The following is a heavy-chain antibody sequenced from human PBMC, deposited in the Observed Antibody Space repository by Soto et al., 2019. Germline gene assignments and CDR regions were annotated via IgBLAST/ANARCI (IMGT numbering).Heavy chain of an antibody. J-gene: IGHJ6*02. CDR1: GYTFTSYA. CDR3: ASAVPFRSVGGYNWYNSYGMDV. CDR2: INAGNGNT. Sequence: VASVKVSCKASGYTFTSYAMHWVRQAPGQRLEWMGWINAGNGNTKYSQKFQGRVTITRDTSASTAYMELSSLRSEDTAVYYCASAVPFRSVGGYNWYNSYGMDVWGQGTTVTVSS. D-gene: IGHD1-1*01. V-gene: IGHV1-3*01.